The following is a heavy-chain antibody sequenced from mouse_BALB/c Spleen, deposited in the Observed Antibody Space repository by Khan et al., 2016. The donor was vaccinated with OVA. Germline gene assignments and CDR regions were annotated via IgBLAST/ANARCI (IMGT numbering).Heavy chain of an antibody. CDR1: GYSITRDYA. V-gene: IGHV3-2*02. CDR3: ARDGSRYNYAMDY. D-gene: IGHD2-3*01. CDR2: ISSSGST. J-gene: IGHJ4*01. Sequence: EVQLVESGPGLVKPSQSLSLTCTVTGYSITRDYAWNWIRQFPGNKLGWMGYISSSGSTNYNPALKSRISITRDTSKNQFFLQLNSVTTEDTATYYCARDGSRYNYAMDYWGQGTSGTVSS.